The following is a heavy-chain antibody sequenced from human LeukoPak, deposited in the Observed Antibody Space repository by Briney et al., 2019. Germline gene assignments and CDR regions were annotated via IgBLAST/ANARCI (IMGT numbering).Heavy chain of an antibody. CDR1: GGSISSYY. V-gene: IGHV4-59*01. D-gene: IGHD3-16*02. CDR3: ARARDLSLFDQ. CDR2: INYSGST. Sequence: SETLSLTCTVSGGSISSYYWSWIRQPPGTGLEWIGYINYSGSTNYKPSLKSRVTISVDTSKNQFSLKLSSVTAADTAVYYCARARDLSLFDQWGQGTLVTVSS. J-gene: IGHJ4*02.